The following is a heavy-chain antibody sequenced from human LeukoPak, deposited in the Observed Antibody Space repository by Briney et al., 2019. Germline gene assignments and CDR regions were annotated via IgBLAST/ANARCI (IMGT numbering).Heavy chain of an antibody. CDR1: DGSFSGYY. Sequence: SETLSLTCAVYDGSFSGYYWSWIRQPPGKGLEWIGEINHSGSTNYNPSLKSRVTISVDTSKNQFSLKLSSVTAADTAVYYCARGHGLLWFGELNYYYYGMDVWGQGTTVTVSS. CDR2: INHSGST. CDR3: ARGHGLLWFGELNYYYYGMDV. D-gene: IGHD3-10*01. J-gene: IGHJ6*02. V-gene: IGHV4-34*01.